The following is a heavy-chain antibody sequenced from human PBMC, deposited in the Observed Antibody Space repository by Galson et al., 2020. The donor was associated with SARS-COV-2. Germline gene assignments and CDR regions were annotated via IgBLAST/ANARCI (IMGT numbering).Heavy chain of an antibody. CDR3: AGDGVAAQWLTPFDY. J-gene: IGHJ4*02. V-gene: IGHV3-53*01. Sequence: GGSLRLSCAASGFTVSSNYMSWVRQAPGKGLEWVSVIYSGGSTYYADSVKGRFTISRDNSKNTLYLQMNSLRAEGTAVYYCAGDGVAAQWLTPFDYWGQGTLVTVSS. D-gene: IGHD6-19*01. CDR1: GFTVSSNY. CDR2: IYSGGST.